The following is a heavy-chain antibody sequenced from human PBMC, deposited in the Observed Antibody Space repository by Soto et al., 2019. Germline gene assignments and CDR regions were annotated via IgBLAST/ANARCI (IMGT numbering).Heavy chain of an antibody. Sequence: SVKLSCNASGVPFNRQDMNWVRRDPGQGLEWMGGIIPMFGTPHYAEKFQDRVTITADESTGTAYLELSSLTSEDTAVYYFETSEGRDGYSFDYWGPGTLVTVSS. CDR1: GVPFNRQD. V-gene: IGHV1-69*01. CDR3: ETSEGRDGYSFDY. D-gene: IGHD5-12*01. J-gene: IGHJ4*02. CDR2: IIPMFGTP.